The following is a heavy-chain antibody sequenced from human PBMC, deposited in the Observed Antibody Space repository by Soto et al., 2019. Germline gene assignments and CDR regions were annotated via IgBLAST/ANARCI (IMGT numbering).Heavy chain of an antibody. V-gene: IGHV1-69*13. CDR3: ANPTPYYDSSGYYYS. D-gene: IGHD3-22*01. CDR2: IIPIFGTA. Sequence: SVKVSCKASGGTFSSYAISWVRQAPGQGLDWMGGIIPIFGTANYAQKFQGRVTITADESTSTAYMELSSLRSEDTAVYYCANPTPYYDSSGYYYSWGQGTLVTVSS. CDR1: GGTFSSYA. J-gene: IGHJ4*02.